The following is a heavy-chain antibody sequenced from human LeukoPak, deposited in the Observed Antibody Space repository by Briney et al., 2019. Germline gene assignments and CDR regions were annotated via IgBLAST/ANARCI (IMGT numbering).Heavy chain of an antibody. CDR2: INHSGST. V-gene: IGHV4-34*01. CDR1: GGSFSGYY. J-gene: IGHJ5*02. D-gene: IGHD3-3*01. CDR3: ARAWTGVVNWFDP. Sequence: SETLSLTCAVYGGSFSGYYWSWIRQPPGKGLEWTGEINHSGSTNYNPSLKSRVTISVDTSKNQFSLKLSSVTAADTAVYYCARAWTGVVNWFDPWGQGTLVTVSS.